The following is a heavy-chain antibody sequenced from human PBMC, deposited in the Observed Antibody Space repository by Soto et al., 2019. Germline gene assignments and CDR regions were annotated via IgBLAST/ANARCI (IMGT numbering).Heavy chain of an antibody. D-gene: IGHD2-2*01. V-gene: IGHV4-31*03. Sequence: QVQLQESGPGLVKPSQTLSLTCTVSGGSISSGGYYWSWIRQHPGKGLEWIGYIYYSGSTYYNPSLKSRVTISVDTSKNQFSLKLSSVTAADTAVYYCARGPHCSSTSCYAIPYYYGMDVWGQGTTVTVSS. CDR3: ARGPHCSSTSCYAIPYYYGMDV. J-gene: IGHJ6*02. CDR2: IYYSGST. CDR1: GGSISSGGYY.